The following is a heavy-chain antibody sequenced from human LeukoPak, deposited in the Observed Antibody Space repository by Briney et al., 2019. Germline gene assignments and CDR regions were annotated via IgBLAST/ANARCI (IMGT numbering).Heavy chain of an antibody. CDR1: GDSINSGGYY. CDR3: ARNSDTSGYYFDY. V-gene: IGHV4-31*03. J-gene: IGHJ4*02. Sequence: SGTLSLTCTVSGDSINSGGYYWSWIRQHPGKCLEWIGYIYFSGSAYYNPSLKSRVSISVDTSKNQFSLKLSAVTAADTAMYYCARNSDTSGYYFDYWGQGTLVTVSS. D-gene: IGHD3-22*01. CDR2: IYFSGSA.